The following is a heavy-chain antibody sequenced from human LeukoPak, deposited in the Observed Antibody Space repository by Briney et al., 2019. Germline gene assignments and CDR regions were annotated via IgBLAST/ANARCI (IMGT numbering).Heavy chain of an antibody. V-gene: IGHV3-7*03. J-gene: IGHJ4*02. Sequence: GGSLRLSCAASGFTFSTYWMNWVRQAPGKGLEWVANIKQDGSEKYYVDSVKGRFTISRDNAKNSLYLQMKSLRAEDTAVYYCARDIKAYYDILTGYYNYWGQGTLVTVSS. CDR2: IKQDGSEK. D-gene: IGHD3-9*01. CDR1: GFTFSTYW. CDR3: ARDIKAYYDILTGYYNY.